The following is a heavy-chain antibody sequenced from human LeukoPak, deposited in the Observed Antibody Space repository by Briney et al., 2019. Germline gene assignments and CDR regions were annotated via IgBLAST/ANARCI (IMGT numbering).Heavy chain of an antibody. Sequence: PGGSLRLSCAASGFTFSDYAVTWVRQAPGMGLEWVSTIVGSGGRTYYVDSVKGRFTISRDNSKNTLYLQMNSLRAEDTAVYYCAKYRYGDYAHNFDYWGQGTLVTVSS. CDR2: IVGSGGRT. CDR1: GFTFSDYA. D-gene: IGHD4-17*01. CDR3: AKYRYGDYAHNFDY. V-gene: IGHV3-23*01. J-gene: IGHJ4*02.